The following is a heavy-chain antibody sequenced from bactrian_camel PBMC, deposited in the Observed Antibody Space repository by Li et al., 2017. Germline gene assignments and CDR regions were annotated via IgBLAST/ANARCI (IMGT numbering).Heavy chain of an antibody. D-gene: IGHD3*01. CDR1: GFQFADYP. V-gene: IGHV3S42*01. Sequence: VQLVESGGGLVQPGGSLRLSCSASGFQFADYPMSWVRQAPGKGLEWVAQIAYDGWVSRYHDSAKGRFTISRDNAKDTLYLQMNSLKIEDTAVYYCALGSSRQATMTARGKGTQVTVS. CDR2: IAYDGWVS. J-gene: IGHJ4*01.